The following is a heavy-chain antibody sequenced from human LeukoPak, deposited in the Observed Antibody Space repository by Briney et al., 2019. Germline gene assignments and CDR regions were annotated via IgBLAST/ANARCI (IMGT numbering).Heavy chain of an antibody. CDR1: GGSFSGYY. V-gene: IGHV4-34*01. CDR3: ARPLRSGYSNYYYYMDV. CDR2: INHSGST. Sequence: SETLSLTCAVYGGSFSGYYWSWIRQPPGKGLEWIGEINHSGSTNYNPSLKSRVTISVDTSKNQFSLKLSSVTAADTAVYYCARPLRSGYSNYYYYMDVWGKGTTVTVSS. D-gene: IGHD3-3*01. J-gene: IGHJ6*03.